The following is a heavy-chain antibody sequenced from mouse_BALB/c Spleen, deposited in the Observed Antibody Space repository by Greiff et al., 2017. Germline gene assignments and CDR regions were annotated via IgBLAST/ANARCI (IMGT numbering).Heavy chain of an antibody. D-gene: IGHD2-1*01. CDR3: ARDGNPYAMDY. Sequence: EVKVVESGGGLVQPGGSRKLSCAASGFTFSDYGMAWVRQAPGKGPEWVAFISNLAYSIYYADTVTGRFTISRENAKNTLYLEMSSLRSEDTAMYYCARDGNPYAMDYWGQGTSVTVSS. J-gene: IGHJ4*01. CDR1: GFTFSDYG. CDR2: ISNLAYSI. V-gene: IGHV5-15*02.